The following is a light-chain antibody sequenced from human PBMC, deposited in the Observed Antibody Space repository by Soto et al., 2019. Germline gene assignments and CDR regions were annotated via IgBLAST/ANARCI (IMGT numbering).Light chain of an antibody. CDR1: QSVSSY. J-gene: IGKJ4*01. CDR2: DAS. CDR3: QHRSNWLA. V-gene: IGKV3-11*01. Sequence: EIVLTQSPATLSLSPGERATLSCRASQSVSSYLAWYQQKPGQAPRLLIYDASNRATGIPARFSGSGSGTDFTLTITSLEPKDFAVYYCQHRSNWLAFGGGTKVEIK.